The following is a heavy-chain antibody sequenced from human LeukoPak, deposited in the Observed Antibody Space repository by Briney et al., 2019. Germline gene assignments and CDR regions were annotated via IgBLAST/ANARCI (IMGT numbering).Heavy chain of an antibody. CDR1: GGTFSSYA. J-gene: IGHJ4*02. CDR2: IIPIFGTA. D-gene: IGHD1-26*01. V-gene: IGHV1-69*13. CDR3: AREVGATGYYFDY. Sequence: GASVKVSCKASGGTFSSYAISWVRQAPGQGLEWMGGIIPIFGTANYAQKFQGRVTITADESTSTAYMELSSLRSEDTAVYYCAREVGATGYYFDYWGQGTLVTVSS.